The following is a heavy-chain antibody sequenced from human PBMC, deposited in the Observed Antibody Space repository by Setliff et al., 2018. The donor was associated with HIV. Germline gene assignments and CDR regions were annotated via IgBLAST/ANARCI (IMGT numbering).Heavy chain of an antibody. J-gene: IGHJ3*02. CDR3: ARPGGAGDAFDI. V-gene: IGHV4-59*08. D-gene: IGHD3-10*01. CDR1: GGFISSYY. CDR2: IYHTGST. Sequence: SETLSLTCTVSGGFISSYYWSWIRQPPGKGLEWIGYIYHTGSTNYNPSLKSRVTLSLDMPKKQLSLKLTSVTAADTAIYYCARPGGAGDAFDIWGRGTMVTVSS.